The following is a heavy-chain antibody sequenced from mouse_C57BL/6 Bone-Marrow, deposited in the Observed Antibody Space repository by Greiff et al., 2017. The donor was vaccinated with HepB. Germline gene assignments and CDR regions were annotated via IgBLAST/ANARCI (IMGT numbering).Heavy chain of an antibody. J-gene: IGHJ4*01. Sequence: EVKVVESGEGLVKPGGSLKLSCAASGFTFSSYAMSWVRQTPEKRLEWVAYISSGGDYIYYADTVKGRFTISRDNARNTLYLQMSSLKSEDTAMYYCTREEDYDAPDYYAMDYWGQGTSVTVSS. D-gene: IGHD2-3*01. CDR2: ISSGGDYI. CDR1: GFTFSSYA. CDR3: TREEDYDAPDYYAMDY. V-gene: IGHV5-9-1*02.